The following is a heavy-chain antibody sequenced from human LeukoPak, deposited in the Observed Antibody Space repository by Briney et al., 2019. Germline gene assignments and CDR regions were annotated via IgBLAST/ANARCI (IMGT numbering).Heavy chain of an antibody. CDR2: IRYDGSNK. D-gene: IGHD3-16*02. V-gene: IGHV3-30*02. Sequence: PGGSLRLSCAASGFTFSSMHWVRQAPGKGLEWVAFIRYDGSNKYYADSVKGRFTISRDNSKNTVYLQMNGLRAEDTAVYYCAKDRSYFDYWGQGTLVTVSS. CDR1: GFTFSS. CDR3: AKDRSYFDY. J-gene: IGHJ4*02.